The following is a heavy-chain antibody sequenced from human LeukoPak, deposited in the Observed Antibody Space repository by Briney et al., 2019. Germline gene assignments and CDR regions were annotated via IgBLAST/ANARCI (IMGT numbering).Heavy chain of an antibody. D-gene: IGHD3-16*02. Sequence: PSETLSLICAVYGGSFSGYYWSWIRQPPGKGLEWIGEINHSGSTNYNPSLKSRLSMSVDTSKNQFSLSLTSVTAADTAVYYCARIEVIGSTRYFDYWGQGAMVSVSA. CDR2: INHSGST. V-gene: IGHV4-34*01. J-gene: IGHJ4*02. CDR1: GGSFSGYY. CDR3: ARIEVIGSTRYFDY.